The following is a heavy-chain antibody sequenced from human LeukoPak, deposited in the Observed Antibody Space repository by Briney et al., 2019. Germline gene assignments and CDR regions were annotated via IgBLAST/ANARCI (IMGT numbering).Heavy chain of an antibody. Sequence: AGGSLRLSCAASGFTFSSYSMNWVRQAPGKGLEWVSYISSSSTIYYADSVKGRFTISRDNAKNSLYLQMNSLRAEDTAVYYCATRYCSGGSCYSPSYYFDYWGQGTQVTVSS. J-gene: IGHJ4*02. V-gene: IGHV3-48*01. CDR1: GFTFSSYS. CDR3: ATRYCSGGSCYSPSYYFDY. D-gene: IGHD2-15*01. CDR2: ISSSSTI.